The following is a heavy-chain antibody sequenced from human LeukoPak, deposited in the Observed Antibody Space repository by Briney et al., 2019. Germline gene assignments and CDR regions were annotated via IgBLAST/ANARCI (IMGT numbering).Heavy chain of an antibody. CDR2: INPSGGST. J-gene: IGHJ4*02. Sequence: ASVKVSCKASGYTFTSYYMPWVRQAPGQGLEWMGIINPSGGSTSYAQKFQGRVTMTRDTSTSTVYMELSSLRSEDTAVYYCARARMVRGLGDYWGQGTLVTVSS. CDR1: GYTFTSYY. CDR3: ARARMVRGLGDY. D-gene: IGHD3-10*01. V-gene: IGHV1-46*01.